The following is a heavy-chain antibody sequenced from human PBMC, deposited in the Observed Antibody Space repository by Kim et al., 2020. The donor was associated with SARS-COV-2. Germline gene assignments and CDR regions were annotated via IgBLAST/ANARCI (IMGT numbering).Heavy chain of an antibody. CDR2: INPNSGNT. CDR3: ARERSEVSGSYSYGMDV. Sequence: ASVKVSCKASGYTFTGYYMHWVRQAPGQGLEWMGWINPNSGNTNYAQKFQDWVTMTRDTSISTAYMELSRLRSDDTAVYYCARERSEVSGSYSYGMDVWGQGTTVTVSS. V-gene: IGHV1-2*04. CDR1: GYTFTGYY. D-gene: IGHD1-26*01. J-gene: IGHJ6*02.